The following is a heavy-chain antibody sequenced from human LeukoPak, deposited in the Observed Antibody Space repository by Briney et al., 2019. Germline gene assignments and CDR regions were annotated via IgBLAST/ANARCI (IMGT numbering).Heavy chain of an antibody. CDR1: GFTFSTYS. V-gene: IGHV3-21*01. J-gene: IGHJ5*02. Sequence: PGGSLRLSCAASGFTFSTYSMNWVRQAPGKGLEWVSSISSGSSYIYYGDSVKGRFTISRDNSKNTLYLQMNSLRAEDTAVYYCAKDYGDYFHDWFDPWGQGTLVTVSS. CDR3: AKDYGDYFHDWFDP. D-gene: IGHD4-17*01. CDR2: ISSGSSYI.